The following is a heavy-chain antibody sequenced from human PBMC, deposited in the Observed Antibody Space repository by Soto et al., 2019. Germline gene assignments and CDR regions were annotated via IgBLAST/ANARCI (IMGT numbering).Heavy chain of an antibody. CDR1: GFTFSSYA. CDR2: ISGSGGST. V-gene: IGHV3-23*01. CDR3: AKAVVISGDSSGWAFDY. J-gene: IGHJ4*02. Sequence: GGSLRLSCAAPGFTFSSYAMSWVRQAPGKGLEWVSAISGSGGSTYYADSVKGRFTISRDNSKNTLYLQMNSLRAEDTAVYYCAKAVVISGDSSGWAFDYWGQGTLVTVSS. D-gene: IGHD6-19*01.